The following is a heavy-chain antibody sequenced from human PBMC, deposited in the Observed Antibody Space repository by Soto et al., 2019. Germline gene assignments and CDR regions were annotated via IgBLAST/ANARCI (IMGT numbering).Heavy chain of an antibody. V-gene: IGHV4-4*02. CDR3: ARTSTRGTRFAY. J-gene: IGHJ4*02. Sequence: QVQLQESGPGLVKPSGTLSLTCAVSGGSISTSNWWSWVRQPPGKGLEWIGEVYHSGSTNYNPSFKSRVXXXVXKSKSHFSLKLNSVNAAYTALYYCARTSTRGTRFAYWGQGSLGTVSS. CDR2: VYHSGST. CDR1: GGSISTSNW. D-gene: IGHD1-1*01.